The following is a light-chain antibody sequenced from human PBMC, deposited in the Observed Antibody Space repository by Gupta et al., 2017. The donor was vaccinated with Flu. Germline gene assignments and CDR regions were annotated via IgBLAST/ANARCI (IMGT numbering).Light chain of an antibody. CDR2: EVT. J-gene: IGLJ1*01. CDR3: SSYAGNNKHV. CDR1: SSDFGYYDY. V-gene: IGLV2-8*01. Sequence: QSALTQPPSASGSPGQSVTISCTGTSSDFGYYDYVSWYQQYPGKAPKLIIYEVTERPSGVPGRFSGSKSGNTASLTVSGLQGEDEAEYYCSSYAGNNKHVFGTGTKVTVL.